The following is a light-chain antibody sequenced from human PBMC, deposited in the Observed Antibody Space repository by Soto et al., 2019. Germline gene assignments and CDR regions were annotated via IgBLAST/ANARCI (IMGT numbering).Light chain of an antibody. CDR1: QSLSSTY. V-gene: IGKV3-20*01. CDR2: GAS. Sequence: EIVLTQSPGTLSLSPGERATLSCRASQSLSSTYLAWYQQKPGQAPRLLIYGASNRATGIPDRFSGSGSATEFTLTINRLEPEDFAVYYCQQYGSSPLTFGQGTKVEIK. CDR3: QQYGSSPLT. J-gene: IGKJ1*01.